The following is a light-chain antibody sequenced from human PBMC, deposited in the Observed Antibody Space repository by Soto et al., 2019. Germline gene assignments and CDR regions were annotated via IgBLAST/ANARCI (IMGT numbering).Light chain of an antibody. V-gene: IGKV3-20*01. CDR1: QSVSSSY. CDR3: QQYGISPPYT. J-gene: IGKJ2*01. CDR2: GAS. Sequence: EIVLTQSPGTLSLSPGERATLSCRASQSVSSSYLAWYQQKPGQAPRLLIYGASSRATGIPDRFSGSGSGTDFTLTISRLEPEDCAVYYCQQYGISPPYTFGQGTKREIK.